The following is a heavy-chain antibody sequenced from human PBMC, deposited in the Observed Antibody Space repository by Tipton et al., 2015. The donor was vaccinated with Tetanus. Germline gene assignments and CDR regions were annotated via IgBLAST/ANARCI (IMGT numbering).Heavy chain of an antibody. V-gene: IGHV4-30-4*01. CDR2: VYYSGRT. CDR1: GGSINTGDYY. J-gene: IGHJ5*02. D-gene: IGHD2-8*02. Sequence: TLSLTCNVSGGSINTGDYYWSWIRQSPGKGLEWIGHVYYSGRTYYNPPLKSRVTISADMSKNQFSLKLTSVTAADTATYYCARATSTGPAYNWFDPWGQGTLVTVSS. CDR3: ARATSTGPAYNWFDP.